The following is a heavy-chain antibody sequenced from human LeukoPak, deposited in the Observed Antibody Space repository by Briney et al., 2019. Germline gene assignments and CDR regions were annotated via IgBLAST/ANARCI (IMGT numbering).Heavy chain of an antibody. CDR1: GFTFSAYA. V-gene: IGHV3-64D*06. CDR3: VPTGNEGY. D-gene: IGHD4-17*01. J-gene: IGHJ4*02. CDR2: ISPNGGST. Sequence: AGGSLRLSCSASGFTFSAYAMHWVRQAPGKGLECVSAISPNGGSTYYADSVKGRFTISRDNSKNTLYLQMSSLRVEDTAVYYCVPTGNEGYWGQGTLVTVSS.